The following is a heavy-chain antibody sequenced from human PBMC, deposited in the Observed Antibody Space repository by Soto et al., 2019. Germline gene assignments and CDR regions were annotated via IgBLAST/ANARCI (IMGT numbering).Heavy chain of an antibody. D-gene: IGHD3-3*01. Sequence: PSATLSITCAVYGGSGKGYYWNWIRQPPGKGLEWIGEINHTGGTHYNPSLKSRVTMSVDTSKNQFSLRLSSVTAADTAIYYCATRITVFGLLIPPFDPWGQGTQVTVSS. V-gene: IGHV4-34*01. CDR3: ATRITVFGLLIPPFDP. J-gene: IGHJ5*02. CDR2: INHTGGT. CDR1: GGSGKGYY.